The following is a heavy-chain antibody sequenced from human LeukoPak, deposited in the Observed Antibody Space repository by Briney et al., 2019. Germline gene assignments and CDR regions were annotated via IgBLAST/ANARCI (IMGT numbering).Heavy chain of an antibody. CDR1: GFTLSSHA. V-gene: IGHV3-30-3*01. J-gene: IGHJ4*02. CDR2: ISYDGSNK. Sequence: GGSLRLSCAASGFTLSSHAMHWVRQAPGKGLEWVAVISYDGSNKYYADSVKGRFTISRDDSMNTLYLQMSRLRAEDTAVYYCARDTDTSGYYPDDYWGQGALVTVSS. CDR3: ARDTDTSGYYPDDY. D-gene: IGHD3-22*01.